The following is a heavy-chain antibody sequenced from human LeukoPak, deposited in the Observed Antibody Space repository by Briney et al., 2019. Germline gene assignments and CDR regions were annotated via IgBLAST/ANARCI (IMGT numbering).Heavy chain of an antibody. D-gene: IGHD3-3*02. CDR1: GFTFSSYA. J-gene: IGHJ6*02. CDR3: AKVHFSSYYYYGMDV. CDR2: ISGSGGST. Sequence: GGSLRLSCAASGFTFSSYAMSWVRQAPGKGLEWVSAISGSGGSTYYADSVKGRFTISRDNSKNTLYLQMNSLRAEDTAVYYCAKVHFSSYYYYGMDVWGQGTTVTVSS. V-gene: IGHV3-23*01.